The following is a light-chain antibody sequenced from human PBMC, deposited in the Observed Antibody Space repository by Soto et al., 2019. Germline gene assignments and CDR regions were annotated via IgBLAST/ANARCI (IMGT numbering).Light chain of an antibody. CDR1: QSVTSN. CDR2: GAS. CDR3: QQYNNWPLT. Sequence: EVVMTQSPATLSVSPGERATLSCRASQSVTSNLAWYQQKPGQAPSPLLYGASTRATGIPARYSGSGSGTEFTLTISSLQSEDFAVYYCQQYNNWPLTFGGGTKVEIK. V-gene: IGKV3-15*01. J-gene: IGKJ4*01.